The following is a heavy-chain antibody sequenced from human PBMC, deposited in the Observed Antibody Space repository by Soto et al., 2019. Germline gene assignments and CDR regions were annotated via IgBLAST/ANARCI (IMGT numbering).Heavy chain of an antibody. D-gene: IGHD5-18*01. CDR3: ARAGGYSYGQYYYYFGLDV. J-gene: IGHJ6*02. Sequence: SRTLSLACAVSRGSLSSGNMSCCVCHLTGKRLEWIGEIYHSGSTNYNPSLKSRVTISVDKSKNQFSLKLSSVTAADTAVYYCARAGGYSYGQYYYYFGLDVWGHRTMVT. CDR2: IYHSGST. CDR1: RGSLSSGNM. V-gene: IGHV4-4*02.